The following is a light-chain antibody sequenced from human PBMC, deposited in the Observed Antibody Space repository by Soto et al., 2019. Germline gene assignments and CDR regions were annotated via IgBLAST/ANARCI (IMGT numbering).Light chain of an antibody. CDR2: DAS. Sequence: DIQMTQSPSSLSASVGDRVTITCRASQTISTYLNWYQQKPGKAPRLLIYDASSLLSGVPSRFSGSGSGTDFTLTIASLQPEDFAVYYCQHFGSSFSITFGQGTRLEIK. V-gene: IGKV1-39*01. CDR1: QTISTY. J-gene: IGKJ5*01. CDR3: QHFGSSFSIT.